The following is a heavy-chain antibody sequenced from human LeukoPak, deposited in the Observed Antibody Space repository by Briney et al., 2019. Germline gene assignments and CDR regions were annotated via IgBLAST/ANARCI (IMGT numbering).Heavy chain of an antibody. J-gene: IGHJ4*02. CDR1: GFTFSSYS. D-gene: IGHD3-10*01. CDR3: ARDRVGGGALDY. Sequence: TGGSLRLSCAASGFTFSSYSMNWVRQAPGKGLEWVSSISGSSSYIYYADSVKGRFTISRDNAKNSLYLQMNSLRAEDTAVYYCARDRVGGGALDYWGQGTLVTVSS. CDR2: ISGSSSYI. V-gene: IGHV3-21*01.